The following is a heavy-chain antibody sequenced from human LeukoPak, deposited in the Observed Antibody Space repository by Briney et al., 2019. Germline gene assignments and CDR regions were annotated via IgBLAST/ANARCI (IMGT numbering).Heavy chain of an antibody. CDR3: ARSILGAIHDAFDI. CDR2: IYSGGST. D-gene: IGHD1-26*01. Sequence: GGSLRLSCAATGFTVSSNNMSWLRQDPGKGLEWVSVIYSGGSTYYADSVKGRFTISRDNSKNTLYLQMNSLRAEDTAVYYCARSILGAIHDAFDIWGQGTMVTVSS. CDR1: GFTVSSNN. J-gene: IGHJ3*02. V-gene: IGHV3-53*01.